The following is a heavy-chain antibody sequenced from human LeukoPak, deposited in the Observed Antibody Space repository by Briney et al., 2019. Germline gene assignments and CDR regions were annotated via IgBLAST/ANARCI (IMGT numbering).Heavy chain of an antibody. V-gene: IGHV5-51*01. Sequence: GESLKISCKGSGYSFSNYWIGWVRQMPGKGLEWMGIIYPDDSDTKYSPSFQGQVTISADKSISTAFLQWSSLKASDTAMYYCASATGSYSYFDYWGQGTLVTVSS. CDR2: IYPDDSDT. CDR3: ASATGSYSYFDY. CDR1: GYSFSNYW. D-gene: IGHD1-26*01. J-gene: IGHJ4*02.